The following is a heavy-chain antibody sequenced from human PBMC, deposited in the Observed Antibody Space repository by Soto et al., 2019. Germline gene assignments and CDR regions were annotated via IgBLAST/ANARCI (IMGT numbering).Heavy chain of an antibody. Sequence: SETLSLTCAVYGGSSSGHYWSWIRQPPGKWLEWIGEINHSGSTNYNPSLKSRGTISVDTSKNQFSLKLSSVTAADTAVYYCASGGYYYGSGRFMDVWGKGTTVTVSS. J-gene: IGHJ6*03. D-gene: IGHD3-10*01. CDR2: INHSGST. CDR3: ASGGYYYGSGRFMDV. CDR1: GGSSSGHY. V-gene: IGHV4-34*01.